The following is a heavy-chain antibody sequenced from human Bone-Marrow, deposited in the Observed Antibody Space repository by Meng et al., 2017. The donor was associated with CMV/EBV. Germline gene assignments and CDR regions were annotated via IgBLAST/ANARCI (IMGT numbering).Heavy chain of an antibody. CDR1: GFTFSSYG. CDR3: AKDPRLGGYCSSTSCYTDPKGGMDV. J-gene: IGHJ6*02. D-gene: IGHD2-2*02. Sequence: GESLKISCAASGFTFSSYGMHWVRQAPGKGLEWVAFIRHDGSNKYYADSVKGRFTISRDNSKNTLYLQMNSLRAEDTAVYYCAKDPRLGGYCSSTSCYTDPKGGMDVWGQGTRSPSP. CDR2: IRHDGSNK. V-gene: IGHV3-30*02.